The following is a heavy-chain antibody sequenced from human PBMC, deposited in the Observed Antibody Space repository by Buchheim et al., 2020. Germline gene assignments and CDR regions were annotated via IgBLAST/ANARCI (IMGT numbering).Heavy chain of an antibody. D-gene: IGHD1/OR15-1a*01. Sequence: QVQLVESGGGVVQPGGSLRLSCAISRATFSNYGFHWVRQAPGNGPEWVAVISHDGSTSYYADSMKGRFTISRDTYRDTLYLQMSRLRVEDTAVYYCARNLGVGTAPNANKYLYIMDAWGQGTT. CDR1: RATFSNYG. CDR3: ARNLGVGTAPNANKYLYIMDA. CDR2: ISHDGSTS. J-gene: IGHJ6*01. V-gene: IGHV3-30-3*01.